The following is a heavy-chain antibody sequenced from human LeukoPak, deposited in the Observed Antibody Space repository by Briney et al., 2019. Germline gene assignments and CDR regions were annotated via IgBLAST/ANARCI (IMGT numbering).Heavy chain of an antibody. CDR3: ARVLSGSWDWFDP. Sequence: GGSLRLSCAASGFTFSSYSMNWVRQAPGKGLVWVSRINTDGSRITYADSVKGRFTISRDNAMNTVYLQMNSLRAEDTAVYYCARVLSGSWDWFDPWGQGTLVTVSS. CDR1: GFTFSSYS. D-gene: IGHD3-22*01. CDR2: INTDGSRI. J-gene: IGHJ5*02. V-gene: IGHV3-74*01.